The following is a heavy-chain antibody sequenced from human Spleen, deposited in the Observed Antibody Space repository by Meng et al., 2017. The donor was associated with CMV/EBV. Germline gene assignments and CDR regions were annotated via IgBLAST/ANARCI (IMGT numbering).Heavy chain of an antibody. Sequence: QGQWQESGPGLVKPSGTLSLTCTVSGGSISSYYWSWIRQPAGKGLEWIGRIYTSGSTNYNPSLKSRVTMSVDTSKNQFSLKLSSVTAADTAVYYCARDIYCSGGSCYGLDPWGQGTLVTVSS. CDR2: IYTSGST. J-gene: IGHJ5*02. CDR3: ARDIYCSGGSCYGLDP. D-gene: IGHD2-15*01. V-gene: IGHV4-4*07. CDR1: GGSISSYY.